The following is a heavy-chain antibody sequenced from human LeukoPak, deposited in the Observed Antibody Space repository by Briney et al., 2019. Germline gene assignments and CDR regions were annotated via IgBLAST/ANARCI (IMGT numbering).Heavy chain of an antibody. J-gene: IGHJ6*02. V-gene: IGHV4-34*01. CDR1: GGSFSGYY. D-gene: IGHD6-19*01. CDR2: INHSGST. Sequence: PSETLSLTCAVYGGSFSGYYWSWIRQPPGKGLEWIGEINHSGSTNYNPSLKSRVTISVDTPKNQFSLKLSSVTAADTAVYYCARGGYSSGWSADYYYYYGMDVWGQGTTVTVSS. CDR3: ARGGYSSGWSADYYYYYGMDV.